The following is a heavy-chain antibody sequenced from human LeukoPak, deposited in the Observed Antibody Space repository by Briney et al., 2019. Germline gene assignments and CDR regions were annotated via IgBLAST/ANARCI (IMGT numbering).Heavy chain of an antibody. Sequence: PSETLSLTCAVYGGSFSGYYWSWIRQPPGKGLEWIGEINHSGSTNYNPSLKSRVTISVDTSKNQFSLKLSSVTAADTAVYYCARETYYYDSSGNWGQGTLATVSS. D-gene: IGHD3-22*01. J-gene: IGHJ1*01. V-gene: IGHV4-34*01. CDR2: INHSGST. CDR3: ARETYYYDSSGN. CDR1: GGSFSGYY.